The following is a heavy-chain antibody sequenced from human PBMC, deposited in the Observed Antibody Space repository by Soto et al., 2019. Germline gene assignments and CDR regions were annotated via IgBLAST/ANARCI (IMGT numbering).Heavy chain of an antibody. J-gene: IGHJ6*02. CDR3: ARLLPRTAMVGNAIDV. V-gene: IGHV3-21*01. CDR1: GFTFSDYS. CDR2: ISTSSDYI. D-gene: IGHD5-18*01. Sequence: GGSLRLSCAASGFTFSDYSMNWVRQAPGKGLEWVSSISTSSDYIYNADSVKGRFTTSRDNAKHSLYLQMNSLRAEDTAVYYCARLLPRTAMVGNAIDVWGQGTTVTVSS.